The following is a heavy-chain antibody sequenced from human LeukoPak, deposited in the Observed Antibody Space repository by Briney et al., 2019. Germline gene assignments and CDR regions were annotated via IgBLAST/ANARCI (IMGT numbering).Heavy chain of an antibody. CDR2: IKQDGSEK. CDR1: GFAFSTSW. D-gene: IGHD1-26*01. Sequence: GGSLRLSCAASGFAFSTSWMSWIRQTPGKGLEWVGDIKQDGSEKYYVDSVKGRFTISRDNAENSLYLRMNSLRVDDTAVYYCAREVEKGALDYWGQGILVTVSS. CDR3: AREVEKGALDY. V-gene: IGHV3-7*01. J-gene: IGHJ4*02.